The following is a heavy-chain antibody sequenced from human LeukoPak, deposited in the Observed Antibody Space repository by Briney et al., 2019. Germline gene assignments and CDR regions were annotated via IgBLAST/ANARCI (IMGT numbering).Heavy chain of an antibody. CDR2: INPNSGGT. J-gene: IGHJ4*02. CDR3: ARSPDYDSSGYPINY. Sequence: ASVKVSCKASGYTFTGYYMHWVRQAPGQGLEWMGWINPNSGGTNYAQKVQGRVTMTRDTSISTAYMELSRLRSDDTAVYYCARSPDYDSSGYPINYWGQGTLVTVSS. D-gene: IGHD3-22*01. CDR1: GYTFTGYY. V-gene: IGHV1-2*02.